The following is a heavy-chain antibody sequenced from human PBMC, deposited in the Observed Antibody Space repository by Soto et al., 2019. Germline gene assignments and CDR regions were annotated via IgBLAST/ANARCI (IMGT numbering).Heavy chain of an antibody. CDR1: GYGFTTYG. J-gene: IGHJ4*02. CDR2: ISAHNGNT. D-gene: IGHD1-1*01. V-gene: IGHV1-18*01. CDR3: ARGRYGDY. Sequence: QVHLVQSGAEVKKPGASVKVSCKGSGYGFTTYGITWVRQAPGQGLEWMAWISAHNGNTNYAQKLQGRVTVTRDTSTGTADMELRSLRSDDTGVYYCARGRYGDYWGQGALVTVSS.